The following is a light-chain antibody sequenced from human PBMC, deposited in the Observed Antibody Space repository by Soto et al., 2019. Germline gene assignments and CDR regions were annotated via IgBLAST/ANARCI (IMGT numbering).Light chain of an antibody. Sequence: DIQMTQSPSTLYASVGDRVTITCRASQSISSWLAWYQQKPGKAPKLLIYKASSLESGVPSRFSGSGSGTDFTLTISSLQADDLATYYCQQFNNYPWTFGQGNRVEIK. CDR2: KAS. J-gene: IGKJ1*01. CDR3: QQFNNYPWT. CDR1: QSISSW. V-gene: IGKV1-5*03.